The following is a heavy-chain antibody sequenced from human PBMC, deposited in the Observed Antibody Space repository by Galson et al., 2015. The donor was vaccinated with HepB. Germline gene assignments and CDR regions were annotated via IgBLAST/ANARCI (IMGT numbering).Heavy chain of an antibody. D-gene: IGHD4-23*01. CDR1: GFTFSSYS. V-gene: IGHV3-21*01. CDR2: ISSSSSYI. CDR3: ARDRGYGGNYLGDYYYYGMDV. Sequence: SLRLSCAASGFTFSSYSMNWVRQAPGKGLEWVSSISSSSSYIYYADSVKGRFTISRDNSKNTPYLQMNSLRAEDTAVYYCARDRGYGGNYLGDYYYYGMDVWGKGTTVTVSS. J-gene: IGHJ6*04.